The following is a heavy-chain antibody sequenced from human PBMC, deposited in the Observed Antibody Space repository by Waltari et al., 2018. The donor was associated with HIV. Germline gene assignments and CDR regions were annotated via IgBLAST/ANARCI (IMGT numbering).Heavy chain of an antibody. V-gene: IGHV3-48*03. CDR2: ISASSVGTI. D-gene: IGHD6-19*01. Sequence: EVQLVESGGGLVQPGGSLRLSCAASGFTFSSYEMNWVRQAPGKGLEWVSYISASSVGTIYYADSVKGRFIISRDNAKNSLFLQMNSLRVEDTAVYYCARDLAVTDWYFDLWGRGTLVTVSS. CDR3: ARDLAVTDWYFDL. J-gene: IGHJ2*01. CDR1: GFTFSSYE.